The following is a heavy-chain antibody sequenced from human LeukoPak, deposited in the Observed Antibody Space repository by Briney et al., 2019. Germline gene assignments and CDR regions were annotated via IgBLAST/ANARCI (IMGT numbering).Heavy chain of an antibody. D-gene: IGHD3-10*01. CDR1: GFTFSSYA. Sequence: GGSLRLSCAASGFTFSSYAMSWVRQAPGKGLEWVSAISGSGGSTYYADSVKGRFTISRDNSKNTLYLQMNSLRAEDTAVYYCAKAGEFTMVRGVFDYWGQGTLVTVSS. CDR2: ISGSGGST. CDR3: AKAGEFTMVRGVFDY. J-gene: IGHJ4*02. V-gene: IGHV3-23*01.